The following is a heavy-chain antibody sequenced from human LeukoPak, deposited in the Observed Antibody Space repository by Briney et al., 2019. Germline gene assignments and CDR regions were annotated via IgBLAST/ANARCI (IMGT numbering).Heavy chain of an antibody. D-gene: IGHD3-22*01. J-gene: IGHJ4*02. CDR1: GYTFTTYG. V-gene: IGHV1-2*02. CDR2: INPNSGGT. CDR3: AREYYYDSSGYYPFDY. Sequence: GASVKVSCKASGYTFTTYGISWVRQAPGQGLEWMGWINPNSGGTNYAQKFQGRVTMTRDTSISTAYMELSRLRSDDTAVYYCAREYYYDSSGYYPFDYWGQGTLVTVSS.